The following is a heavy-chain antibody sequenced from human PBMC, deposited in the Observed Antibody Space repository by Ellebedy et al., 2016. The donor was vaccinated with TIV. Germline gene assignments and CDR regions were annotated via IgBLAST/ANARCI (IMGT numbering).Heavy chain of an antibody. CDR3: ARKYIYGFD. CDR2: IYSGGAT. J-gene: IGHJ4*02. CDR1: GFTVSSNY. V-gene: IGHV3-66*01. Sequence: GESLKISCAASGFTVSSNYMSWVRQAPGKGLEWVSVIYSGGATSYADSVKGRFTISRENSKNTLYLQMNSLRVEDTAVYYCARKYIYGFDWGQGTLVTVSS. D-gene: IGHD5-18*01.